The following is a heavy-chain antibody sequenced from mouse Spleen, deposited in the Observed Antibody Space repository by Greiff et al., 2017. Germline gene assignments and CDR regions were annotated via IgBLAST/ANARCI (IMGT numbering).Heavy chain of an antibody. Sequence: VQRVESGAELVKPGASVKISCKASGYAFSSYWMNWVKQRPGKGLEWIGQIYPGDGDTNYNGKFKGKATLTADKSSSTAYMQLSSLTSEDSAVYFCARGDYYGSSAWFAYWGQGTLVTVSA. D-gene: IGHD1-1*01. CDR2: IYPGDGDT. CDR3: ARGDYYGSSAWFAY. V-gene: IGHV1-80*01. CDR1: GYAFSSYW. J-gene: IGHJ3*01.